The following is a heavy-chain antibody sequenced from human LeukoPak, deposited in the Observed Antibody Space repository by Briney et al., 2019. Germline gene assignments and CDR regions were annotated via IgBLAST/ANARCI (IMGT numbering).Heavy chain of an antibody. Sequence: SETLPLTCAVSGGSIRSSNWWSWVRQPPGKGLEWIGEIYHSGGTTNYNPSLKSRVTISVDKSKNQFSLQLSSVTAADTALYYCARPTGRGGYPTDPFDIWGQGTMVTVSS. CDR3: ARPTGRGGYPTDPFDI. J-gene: IGHJ3*02. D-gene: IGHD6-25*01. V-gene: IGHV4-4*02. CDR2: IYHSGGTT. CDR1: GGSIRSSNW.